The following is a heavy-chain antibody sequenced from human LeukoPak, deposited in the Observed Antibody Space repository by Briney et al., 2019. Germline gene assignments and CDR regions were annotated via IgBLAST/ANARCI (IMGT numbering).Heavy chain of an antibody. CDR1: GXSISSTSDH. Sequence: PSETLSLTCTVSGXSISSTSDHWAWIRQPPGKGLESIATVYYTGSAYYNPSLKSRVTISVDTSKNQFSLELSSVTAADTAVYYCARIKGGSYYYYGMDVWGQGTTVTVSS. V-gene: IGHV4-39*07. J-gene: IGHJ6*02. CDR3: ARIKGGSYYYYGMDV. CDR2: VYYTGSA.